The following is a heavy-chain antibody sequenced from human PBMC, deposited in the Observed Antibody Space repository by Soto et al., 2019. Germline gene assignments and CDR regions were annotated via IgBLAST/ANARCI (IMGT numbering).Heavy chain of an antibody. CDR2: IYYSGST. D-gene: IGHD3-10*01. V-gene: IGHV4-39*01. CDR3: ARFGGRTKYYYYYYMDV. CDR1: GGSISSSSYY. J-gene: IGHJ6*03. Sequence: PSETLSLTCTVSGGSISSSSYYWGWIRQPPGKGLEWIGSIYYSGSTYYNPSLKSRVTISVDTSKNQFSLKLSSVTAADTAVYYCARFGGRTKYYYYYYMDVWGKGTTVTVSS.